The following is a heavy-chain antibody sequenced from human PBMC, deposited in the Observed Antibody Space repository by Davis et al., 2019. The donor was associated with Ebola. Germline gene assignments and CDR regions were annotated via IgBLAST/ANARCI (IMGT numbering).Heavy chain of an antibody. J-gene: IGHJ4*02. V-gene: IGHV4-34*01. D-gene: IGHD5-18*01. CDR1: GGSFSGYY. CDR2: INHSGST. CDR3: ARRKGLYSYGSNDY. Sequence: SETLSLTCAVYGGSFSGYYWSWIRQPPGKGLEWIGEINHSGSTNYNPSLKSRVTISVDTSKNQFSLKLSSVTAADTAVYYCARRKGLYSYGSNDYWGQGTLVTVSS.